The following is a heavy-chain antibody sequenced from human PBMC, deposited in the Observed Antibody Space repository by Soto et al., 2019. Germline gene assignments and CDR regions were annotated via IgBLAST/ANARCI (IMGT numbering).Heavy chain of an antibody. J-gene: IGHJ3*02. D-gene: IGHD3-22*01. CDR2: ISAYNGNT. V-gene: IGHV1-18*01. Sequence: EASVKVSCKASGYTFTSYGISCVRQAPGQGLEWMGWISAYNGNTNYAQKLQGRVTMTTDTSTSTAYMELRSLRSDDTAVYYCARDEDYYASSGGAFDIWGQGTMVTVSS. CDR3: ARDEDYYASSGGAFDI. CDR1: GYTFTSYG.